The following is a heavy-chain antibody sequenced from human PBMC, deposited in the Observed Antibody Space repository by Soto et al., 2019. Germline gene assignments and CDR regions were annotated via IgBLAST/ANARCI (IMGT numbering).Heavy chain of an antibody. Sequence: SETLSLTCAVYGGSFSGYYWSWIRQPPGKGLEWIGEINHSGSTNYNPSLKSRVTISVDTSKNQFSLKLSSVTAADTAVYYCARGKNNGMDVWGQGTTVTVSS. V-gene: IGHV4-34*01. CDR1: GGSFSGYY. J-gene: IGHJ6*02. CDR3: ARGKNNGMDV. CDR2: INHSGST.